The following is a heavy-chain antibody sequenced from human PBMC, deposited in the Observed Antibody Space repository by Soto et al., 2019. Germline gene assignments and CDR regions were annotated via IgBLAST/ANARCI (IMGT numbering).Heavy chain of an antibody. CDR2: IWYDGSNK. D-gene: IGHD6-13*01. V-gene: IGHV3-33*01. CDR3: ASSSWSYYYYYMDV. J-gene: IGHJ6*03. Sequence: GGSLRLSCAASGFTFSSYGMHWVRQAPGKGLEWVAVIWYDGSNKYYADSVKGRFTISRDNSKNTLYLQMNSLRAEDTAVYYCASSSWSYYYYYMDVWGKGTTVTVSS. CDR1: GFTFSSYG.